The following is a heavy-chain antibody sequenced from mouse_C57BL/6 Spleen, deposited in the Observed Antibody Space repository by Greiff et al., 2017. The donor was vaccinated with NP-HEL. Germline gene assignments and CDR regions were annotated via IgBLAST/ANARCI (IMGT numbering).Heavy chain of an antibody. CDR1: GFTFSDYY. Sequence: EVKLVESEGGLVQPGRSMKLSCTASGFTFSDYYMAWVRQVPEKGLEWVANINYDGSSTYYLDSLKSRFIISRDNAKNILYLQMSSLKSEDTATYYCAREGGITTSAMDYWGQGTSVTVSS. D-gene: IGHD1-1*01. CDR3: AREGGITTSAMDY. J-gene: IGHJ4*01. V-gene: IGHV5-16*01. CDR2: INYDGSST.